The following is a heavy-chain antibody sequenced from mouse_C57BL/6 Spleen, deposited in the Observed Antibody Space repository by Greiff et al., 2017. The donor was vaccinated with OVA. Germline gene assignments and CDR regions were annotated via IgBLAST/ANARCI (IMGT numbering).Heavy chain of an antibody. Sequence: VQLQQPGAELVKPGASVKLSCKASGYTFTSYWMHWVKQRPGQGLEWIGMIHPNSGSTNYNEKFKSKATLTVDKSSSTAYMQLSSLTSGDSAVYYCAREVSRYGFDYWGQGTTVTVSA. D-gene: IGHD2-14*01. CDR1: GYTFTSYW. CDR3: AREVSRYGFDY. V-gene: IGHV1-64*01. CDR2: IHPNSGST. J-gene: IGHJ2*01.